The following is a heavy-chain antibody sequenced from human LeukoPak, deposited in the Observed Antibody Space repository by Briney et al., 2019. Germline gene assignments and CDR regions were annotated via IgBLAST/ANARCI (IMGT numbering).Heavy chain of an antibody. D-gene: IGHD1-14*01. CDR2: VYSSGST. Sequence: SETLSLTCTVSGASISSYYWSWIRQPAGKGLEWIGRVYSSGSTNYNPFLKSRVTMSEDTSKNQFSLKLRSVTAADTAVYYCARDPDGYNWFDSWGQGTQVTVST. V-gene: IGHV4-4*07. J-gene: IGHJ5*01. CDR1: GASISSYY. CDR3: ARDPDGYNWFDS.